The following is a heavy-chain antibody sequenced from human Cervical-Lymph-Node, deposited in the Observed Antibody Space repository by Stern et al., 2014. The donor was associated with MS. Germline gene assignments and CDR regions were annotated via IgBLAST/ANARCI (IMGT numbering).Heavy chain of an antibody. CDR3: VTGRGTRQNWFDS. Sequence: QLQLQESGPGLVKPSETVSLTCTVSGGSLTSKYWNWIRQPPGKGLEWIGYIYSDGNTNYNPSLKNRVTISLDTSTNQFSLSLTSVTAADTAVYSRVTGRGTRQNWFDSWGQGTLLTVSS. V-gene: IGHV4-59*01. CDR1: GGSLTSKY. J-gene: IGHJ5*01. D-gene: IGHD1-26*01. CDR2: IYSDGNT.